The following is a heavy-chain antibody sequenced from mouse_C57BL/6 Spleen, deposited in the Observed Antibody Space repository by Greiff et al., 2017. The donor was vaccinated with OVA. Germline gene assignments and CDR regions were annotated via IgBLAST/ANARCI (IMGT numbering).Heavy chain of an antibody. CDR2: IYPGDGDT. D-gene: IGHD1-1*01. Sequence: ESGAELVKPGASVKISCKASGYAFSSYWMNWVKQRPGKGLEWIGQIYPGDGDTNYNGKFKGKATLTADKSSSTAYMQLSSLTSEDSAVYFCARGGLLRSAWFAYWGQGTLVTVSA. CDR3: ARGGLLRSAWFAY. J-gene: IGHJ3*01. CDR1: GYAFSSYW. V-gene: IGHV1-80*01.